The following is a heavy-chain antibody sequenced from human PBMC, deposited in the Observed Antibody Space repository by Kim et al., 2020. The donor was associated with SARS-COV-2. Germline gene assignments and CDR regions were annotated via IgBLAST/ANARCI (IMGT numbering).Heavy chain of an antibody. D-gene: IGHD2-8*02. V-gene: IGHV3-23*01. CDR3: AKYCTGGGCRSG. CDR2: ISGSGGST. CDR1: GFTFSSSA. Sequence: GGSLRLSCAASGFTFSSSAMSWVRQAPGKGLDWVSGISGSGGSTFYADSVKGRFTISRDNSKNTVYLQMNSLRAEDTAVYYCAKYCTGGGCRSGWGQGTLVTVSS. J-gene: IGHJ4*02.